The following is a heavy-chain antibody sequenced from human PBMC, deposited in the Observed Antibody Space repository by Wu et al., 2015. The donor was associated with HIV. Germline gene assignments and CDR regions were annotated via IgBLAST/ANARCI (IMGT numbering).Heavy chain of an antibody. Sequence: QVQLVQSGAEVKNPGASVKVSCKAFGYTFTSYGVSWVRQAPGQGLEWMGWISADNINTHYAQKLQGRVTLTTDTSTSTAYMELRSLRSDDTAVYYCARGIAVTPMANWFDPWGQGTLVTVSS. D-gene: IGHD6-19*01. CDR1: GYTFTSYG. J-gene: IGHJ5*02. CDR2: ISADNINT. CDR3: ARGIAVTPMANWFDP. V-gene: IGHV1-18*01.